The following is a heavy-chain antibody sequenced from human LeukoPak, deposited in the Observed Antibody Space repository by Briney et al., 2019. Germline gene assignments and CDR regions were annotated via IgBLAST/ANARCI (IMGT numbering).Heavy chain of an antibody. Sequence: GWALRLCGAASGLTFSSYEMNWVRQAPGKGLEWVSYSTSGGSTIYYADSVKGRFTISRDNAKNSLYLQMNSLRPEDTAVYYCARLAVYGDYVFDYWGQGTLVTVSS. CDR1: GLTFSSYE. J-gene: IGHJ4*02. D-gene: IGHD4-17*01. CDR2: STSGGSTI. CDR3: ARLAVYGDYVFDY. V-gene: IGHV3-48*03.